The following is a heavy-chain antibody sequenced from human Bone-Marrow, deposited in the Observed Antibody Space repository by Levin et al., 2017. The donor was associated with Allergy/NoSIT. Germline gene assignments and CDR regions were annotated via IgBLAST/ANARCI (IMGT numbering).Heavy chain of an antibody. CDR2: INRGGSAK. CDR3: ARDHKLKLERLENYVQYYYYYGMDV. Sequence: GGSLRLSCAASGFTFSTDWMIWVRQPPGGGLEWVANINRGGSAKFYVDSVMGRFTISRDNSKNTLYLQMNSLRAEDTAVYYCARDHKLKLERLENYVQYYYYYGMDVWGQGTTVTVSS. D-gene: IGHD1-1*01. J-gene: IGHJ6*02. CDR1: GFTFSTDW. V-gene: IGHV3-7*03.